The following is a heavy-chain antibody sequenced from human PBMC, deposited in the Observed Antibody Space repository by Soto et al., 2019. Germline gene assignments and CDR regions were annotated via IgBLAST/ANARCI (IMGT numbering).Heavy chain of an antibody. CDR2: IYYSGST. CDR1: GGSISRGNYY. Sequence: QVQLQESGPGLVKPSQTLSLTCTVSGGSISRGNYYWSWIRQPPGKGLEWIGYIYYSGSTYNNPSLKSRVTISVDTSKNQFSLILNSVTAADTAVYYCASAAVYSSSSYFDYWGQGTLVTVSS. V-gene: IGHV4-30-4*01. J-gene: IGHJ4*02. CDR3: ASAAVYSSSSYFDY. D-gene: IGHD6-13*01.